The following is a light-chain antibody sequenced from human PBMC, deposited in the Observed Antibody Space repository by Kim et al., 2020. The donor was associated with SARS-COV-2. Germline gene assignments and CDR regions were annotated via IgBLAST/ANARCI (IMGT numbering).Light chain of an antibody. CDR2: AAS. J-gene: IGKJ1*01. CDR1: QRISRY. Sequence: ASIGDRITINCRASQRISRYLNWYQQKPGKAPKLLIYAASSLQSGVPSRFSGSGSGTDFTLTISSLQPEDFATYYCQQSYSTPRTFGQGTKVDIK. CDR3: QQSYSTPRT. V-gene: IGKV1-39*01.